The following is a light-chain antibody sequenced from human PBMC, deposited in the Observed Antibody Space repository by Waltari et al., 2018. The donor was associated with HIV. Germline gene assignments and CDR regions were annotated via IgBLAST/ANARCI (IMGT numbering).Light chain of an antibody. CDR3: HQYKDWPVT. Sequence: EIVMTQFPATRSVSLGEGVIFSCRASERLGNNLAWYQHKPGRAHRLLIYGASIRTAGTPARFSGGVSGTDFTLTVTIVQSEDFAVYYFHQYKDWPVTFGQGTRLDIK. V-gene: IGKV3D-15*03. CDR2: GAS. CDR1: ERLGNN. J-gene: IGKJ5*01.